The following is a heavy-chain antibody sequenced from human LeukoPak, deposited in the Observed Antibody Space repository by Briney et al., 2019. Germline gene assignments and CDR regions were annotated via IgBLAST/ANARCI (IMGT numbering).Heavy chain of an antibody. CDR2: FSSDGGST. J-gene: IGHJ3*02. CDR3: AKLGKYTSSPGGAFDM. CDR1: GFTFGNSW. D-gene: IGHD6-6*01. V-gene: IGHV3-23*01. Sequence: GGSLRLSCAASGFTFGNSWVHWVRQAPGKGLEWVSAFSSDGGSTYYADSVKGRFTISRDNSKNTLYLQMNSLRAEDTAVYYCAKLGKYTSSPGGAFDMWGHGTMVTVSS.